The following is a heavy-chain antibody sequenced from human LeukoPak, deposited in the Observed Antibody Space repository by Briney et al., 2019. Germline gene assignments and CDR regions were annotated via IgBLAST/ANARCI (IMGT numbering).Heavy chain of an antibody. J-gene: IGHJ6*02. CDR1: GFTFSIYD. V-gene: IGHV3-33*01. CDR3: ARGSLTGEYGMDV. Sequence: PGRSLRLSCAASGFTFSIYDMHWVRQAPGKGLEWVAVIWNDGSNKYYADSVKGRFTISRDNAKNSLYLQMNSLRVEDTAVYYCARGSLTGEYGMDVWGQGTTVTVSS. CDR2: IWNDGSNK. D-gene: IGHD1-20*01.